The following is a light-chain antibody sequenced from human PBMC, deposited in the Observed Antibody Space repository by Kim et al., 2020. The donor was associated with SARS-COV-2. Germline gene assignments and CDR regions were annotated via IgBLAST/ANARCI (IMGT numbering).Light chain of an antibody. CDR1: QSVSID. V-gene: IGKV1-39*01. CDR3: QQTFSTQYS. Sequence: DIEFPPCPSTLSASEGDRVTITCRATQSVSIDLNWYQQRPGKAPRLLIYGASTLQSGVPSRFSGSGSGTGFSLTISSLQPEDFAIYYCQQTFSTQYSFGQGTKLEI. CDR2: GAS. J-gene: IGKJ2*03.